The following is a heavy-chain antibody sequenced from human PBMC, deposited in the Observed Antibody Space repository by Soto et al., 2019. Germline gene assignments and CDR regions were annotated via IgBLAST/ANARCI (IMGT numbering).Heavy chain of an antibody. CDR2: VYSGGST. J-gene: IGHJ3*02. D-gene: IGHD2-21*02. CDR1: GLTVNSSY. CDR3: ARGSYCGGGCYGAAFDI. Sequence: GGSLRLSYAASGLTVNSSYMSWVRQAPGKGLEWVSIVYSGGSTYYADSVKGRFTISRDSSKNTLYLQMNSLRAEDTAVYYCARGSYCGGGCYGAAFDIWGQGTMVTVSS. V-gene: IGHV3-53*01.